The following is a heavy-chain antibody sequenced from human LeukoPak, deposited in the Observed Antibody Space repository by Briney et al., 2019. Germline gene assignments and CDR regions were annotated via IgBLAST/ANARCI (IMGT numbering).Heavy chain of an antibody. V-gene: IGHV3-74*01. CDR1: GFTFSSYR. CDR3: ARPTFYYYYGMDV. CDR2: INSDGSST. Sequence: GGSLRLFCAASGFTFSSYRMHWVRQAPGKGLVWVSRINSDGSSTSYADSVKGRFTISRDNAKNTLYLQMNSLRAEDTAVYYCARPTFYYYYGMDVWGQGTTVTVSS. J-gene: IGHJ6*02. D-gene: IGHD2-15*01.